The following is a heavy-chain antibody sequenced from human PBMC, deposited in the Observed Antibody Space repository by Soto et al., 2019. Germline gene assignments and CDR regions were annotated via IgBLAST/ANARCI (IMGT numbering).Heavy chain of an antibody. Sequence: QVQLVQSGAEVKKPGSSVKVSCKASGGTFSSYAISWVRQAPGQGLEWMGGIIPIFGTANYAQKFQGRVTITADESTSTAYRELSSLRSEDTAVYYCARGGYSGYDDNYYYGMDVWGQGTTVTVSS. V-gene: IGHV1-69*12. J-gene: IGHJ6*02. CDR3: ARGGYSGYDDNYYYGMDV. CDR2: IIPIFGTA. CDR1: GGTFSSYA. D-gene: IGHD5-12*01.